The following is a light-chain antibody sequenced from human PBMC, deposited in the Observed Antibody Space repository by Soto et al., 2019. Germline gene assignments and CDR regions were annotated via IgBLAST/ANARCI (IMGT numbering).Light chain of an antibody. Sequence: QSALTQPASVSGSPGQSITISCTGTSSDVGGYDYVSWYQQHPGKVPKLMIYDVSSRPSGVSNRFSGSKSGNTASLTISGLQSDDEADYYCSSYASSSPLVFGGGTKLTVL. CDR1: SSDVGGYDY. CDR3: SSYASSSPLV. V-gene: IGLV2-14*01. CDR2: DVS. J-gene: IGLJ2*01.